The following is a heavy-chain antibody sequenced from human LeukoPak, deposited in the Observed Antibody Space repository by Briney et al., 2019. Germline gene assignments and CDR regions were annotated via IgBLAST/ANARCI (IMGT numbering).Heavy chain of an antibody. V-gene: IGHV3-30*02. D-gene: IGHD5-12*01. CDR1: GFTFSSYG. CDR2: TRNDGSNK. CDR3: ARGPSGYHNT. Sequence: GGSLRLSCAASGFTFSSYGMHWVRQAPGKGLEWVASTRNDGSNKYYADSVKGRFTISRDNSKNTLYLQMNSLRAEDTAVYYCARGPSGYHNTGGQGTLVTVSS. J-gene: IGHJ4*02.